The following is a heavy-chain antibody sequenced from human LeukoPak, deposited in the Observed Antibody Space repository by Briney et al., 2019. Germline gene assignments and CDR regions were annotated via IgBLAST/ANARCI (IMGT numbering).Heavy chain of an antibody. V-gene: IGHV4-59*08. CDR2: IYYSGST. CDR3: ARHNADSSGPLEPFDY. Sequence: SETLSLTCTVSGGSISSYYWSWIRQPPGKGLEWIGFIYYSGSTKYNPSLKSRVTISVDTSNNQFSLRLTSVTAADTAVYYCARHNADSSGPLEPFDYWGQGTLVTVSP. D-gene: IGHD3-22*01. J-gene: IGHJ4*02. CDR1: GGSISSYY.